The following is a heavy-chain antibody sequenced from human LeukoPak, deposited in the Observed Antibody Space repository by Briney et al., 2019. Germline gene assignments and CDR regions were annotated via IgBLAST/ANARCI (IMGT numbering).Heavy chain of an antibody. CDR3: ASDYGGSNEIRMDV. Sequence: GASVKVSCKASGYTFTGYYMHWVRQAPGQGLEWMGWINPNSGGTNYAQKFQGRVTMTRDTSISTAYMELSRLRSDDTAVYYCASDYGGSNEIRMDVWGKGTTVTVSS. J-gene: IGHJ6*04. D-gene: IGHD4-23*01. CDR2: INPNSGGT. V-gene: IGHV1-2*02. CDR1: GYTFTGYY.